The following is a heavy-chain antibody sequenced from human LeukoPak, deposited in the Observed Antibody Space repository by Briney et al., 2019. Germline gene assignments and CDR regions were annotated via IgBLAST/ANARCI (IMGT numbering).Heavy chain of an antibody. Sequence: PGGSLRLSCVASGSTFSTFWMNWVRQAPGKGLEWVANIKQDGSENYYVDSVKGRFTISRDNAKNSLYLQMNSLRAEDTAVYYCARDTGSFDYWGQGALVTVSS. CDR1: GSTFSTFW. CDR3: ARDTGSFDY. V-gene: IGHV3-7*01. J-gene: IGHJ4*02. D-gene: IGHD1-26*01. CDR2: IKQDGSEN.